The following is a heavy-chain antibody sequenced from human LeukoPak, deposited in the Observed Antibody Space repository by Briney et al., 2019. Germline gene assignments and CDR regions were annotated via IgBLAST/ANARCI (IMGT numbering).Heavy chain of an antibody. J-gene: IGHJ5*02. CDR2: INNDERTT. CDR3: ARTGIAARPTVWFDP. D-gene: IGHD6-6*01. CDR1: GFTFSSYA. Sequence: GGSLRLSCAASGFTFSSYAMSWVRQAPGKGLVWVSQINNDERTTTYADSVKGRFTISRDNAKNTLYLQMNSLRVEDTAVYYCARTGIAARPTVWFDPWGQGTLVTVSP. V-gene: IGHV3-74*01.